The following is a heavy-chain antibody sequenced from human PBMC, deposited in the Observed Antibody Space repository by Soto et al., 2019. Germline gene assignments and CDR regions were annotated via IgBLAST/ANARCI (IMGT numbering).Heavy chain of an antibody. D-gene: IGHD3-9*01. CDR3: ARGEYDILTGYIYYYYGMDV. V-gene: IGHV1-18*01. CDR2: ISAYNGNT. CDR1: GYTVTRYG. Sequence: VKVSCKASGYTVTRYGISWVRQAPGKGLEWMGWISAYNGNTNYAQKLQGRVTMTTDTSTSTAYMELRSLRSDDTAVYYCARGEYDILTGYIYYYYGMDVWGQGTTVTVS. J-gene: IGHJ6*02.